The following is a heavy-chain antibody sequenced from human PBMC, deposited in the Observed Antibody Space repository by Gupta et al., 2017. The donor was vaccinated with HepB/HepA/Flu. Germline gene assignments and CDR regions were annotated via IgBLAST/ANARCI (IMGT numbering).Heavy chain of an antibody. CDR3: ARLELANYFYGMDV. CDR1: GFTFTNYW. D-gene: IGHD1-7*01. J-gene: IGHJ6*02. CDR2: IKQDETEQ. V-gene: IGHV3-7*01. Sequence: VQLVESGGGLVQPGGSLRLSCAASGFTFTNYWMSWVRQAPGKGLEWVANIKQDETEQYSLDSVRGRFTVSRDNAKNSVYLHVNSLRVEDTAVYYCARLELANYFYGMDVWGQGTTVTVSS.